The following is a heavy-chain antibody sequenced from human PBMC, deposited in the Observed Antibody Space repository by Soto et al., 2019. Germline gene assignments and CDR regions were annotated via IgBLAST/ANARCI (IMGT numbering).Heavy chain of an antibody. J-gene: IGHJ4*02. CDR2: ISYDGSNK. CDR1: GFTFSSYG. D-gene: IGHD2-15*01. Sequence: GGSLRLSCAASGFTFSSYGMHWVRQAPGKGLEWVAVISYDGSNKYYADSVKGRFTISRDNSKNTLYLQMNSLRAEDTAVYYCARDDNLKYCTDGSCYPVGFDYWGQGTLVTVSS. V-gene: IGHV3-30*03. CDR3: ARDDNLKYCTDGSCYPVGFDY.